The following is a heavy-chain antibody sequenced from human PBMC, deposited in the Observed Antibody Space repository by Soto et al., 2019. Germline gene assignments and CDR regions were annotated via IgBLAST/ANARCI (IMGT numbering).Heavy chain of an antibody. Sequence: GRSLRLSCAASVFPFISYAMTWVRQAQGKGLEWVSSISDSAYYADSVKGRFTISRDNSKNMLYLQMNSLRAEDTAIYYCAKGGCSSTNCYSPYYYYYDMDVWGQGTTVIVSS. J-gene: IGHJ6*02. D-gene: IGHD2-2*02. CDR2: ISDSA. V-gene: IGHV3-23*01. CDR3: AKGGCSSTNCYSPYYYYYDMDV. CDR1: VFPFISYA.